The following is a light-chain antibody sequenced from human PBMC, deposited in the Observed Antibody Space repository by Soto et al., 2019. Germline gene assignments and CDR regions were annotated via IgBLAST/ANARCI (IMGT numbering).Light chain of an antibody. V-gene: IGLV1-51*01. CDR3: GTWDSSLSVYV. J-gene: IGLJ1*01. Sequence: QSVLTQPPSVSAAPGQKVTISCSGSNSNIGNNYVSWYQQLPGTAPKLLIYDNNKRPSGILDRFSGSKSGTSATLGITGLQTGDEADYYCGTWDSSLSVYVFGTGTKVTVL. CDR2: DNN. CDR1: NSNIGNNY.